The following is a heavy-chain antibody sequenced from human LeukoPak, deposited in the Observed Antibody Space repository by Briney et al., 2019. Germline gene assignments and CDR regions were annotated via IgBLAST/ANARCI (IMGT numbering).Heavy chain of an antibody. Sequence: SQTLSLTCTVSGGSICSGSYYWSWIRQPAGKGLEWIGRIYTSGSTNYNPSLKSRVTISVDTSKNQFSLKLSSVTAADTAVYYCARGDYDYVWGSFLSLDVWGQGTTVTVSS. J-gene: IGHJ6*02. V-gene: IGHV4-61*02. CDR1: GGSICSGSYY. CDR3: ARGDYDYVWGSFLSLDV. D-gene: IGHD3-16*01. CDR2: IYTSGST.